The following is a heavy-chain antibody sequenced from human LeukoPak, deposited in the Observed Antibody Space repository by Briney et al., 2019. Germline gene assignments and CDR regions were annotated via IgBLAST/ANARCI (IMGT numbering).Heavy chain of an antibody. CDR1: GGTFSSYA. Sequence: SVKVSCKASGGTFSSYAISWVRQAPGQGLEWMGRIIPILGIANYAQKFQGRVTITADKSTSTAYMELSSLRSEDTAVYYCARKGSGLLAFDIWGQGTMVTVSS. CDR3: ARKGSGLLAFDI. CDR2: IIPILGIA. V-gene: IGHV1-69*04. D-gene: IGHD1-26*01. J-gene: IGHJ3*02.